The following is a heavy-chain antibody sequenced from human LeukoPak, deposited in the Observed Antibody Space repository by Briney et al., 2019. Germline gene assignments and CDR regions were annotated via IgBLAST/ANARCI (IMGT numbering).Heavy chain of an antibody. CDR3: ARTSSGWYGGLLDY. Sequence: SGTLSLTCAVSGGSISSSNWWSWVRQPPGKGLEWIASIYHTGETHYHPSLKSRVTISVDTSKNQFSLKLSSVTAADTAVYYCARTSSGWYGGLLDYWGQGTLVTVSS. V-gene: IGHV4-4*02. J-gene: IGHJ4*02. CDR2: IYHTGET. CDR1: GGSISSSNW. D-gene: IGHD6-19*01.